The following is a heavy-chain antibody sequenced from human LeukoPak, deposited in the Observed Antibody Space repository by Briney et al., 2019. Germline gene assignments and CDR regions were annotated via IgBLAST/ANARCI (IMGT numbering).Heavy chain of an antibody. D-gene: IGHD4-17*01. V-gene: IGHV3-23*01. CDR1: GFPFSDYA. Sequence: GGSLRLSCEASGFPFSDYAMTWVRQAPGKGLEWVSSIRGSGVGSSYADSVKGRFTMTRDNSRNTLYLQMNSLRAGDTAVYFCGRDPNGDYAGAFEFWGPGTLVTVSS. J-gene: IGHJ3*01. CDR2: IRGSGVGS. CDR3: GRDPNGDYAGAFEF.